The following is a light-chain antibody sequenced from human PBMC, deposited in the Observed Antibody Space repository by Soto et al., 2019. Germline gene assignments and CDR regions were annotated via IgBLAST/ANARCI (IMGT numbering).Light chain of an antibody. CDR3: SSYTASNTVI. Sequence: QSALTQPASVSGSPGQSITISCTGTSSDVGAYKFVSWYQQHPGKAPKHMIYDVTSRPSGISDRFSGSKSDTTASLTISGXXXXXXXDYYCSSYTASNTVIFGGGTKLTVL. J-gene: IGLJ2*01. V-gene: IGLV2-14*01. CDR1: SSDVGAYKF. CDR2: DVT.